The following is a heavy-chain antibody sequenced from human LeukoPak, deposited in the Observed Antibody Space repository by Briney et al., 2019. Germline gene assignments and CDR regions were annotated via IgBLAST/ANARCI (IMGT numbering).Heavy chain of an antibody. Sequence: SETLSLTHAVYGVAFSGYYCSWTRQPPAKGLECIGEINHSGSTNNHPSLKSRVTISVDTSKNQFSLKLSSVTAADTAVYYCARDRGYSYGHAGYYFDYWGQGTLVTVSS. CDR1: GVAFSGYY. D-gene: IGHD5-18*01. V-gene: IGHV4-34*01. CDR3: ARDRGYSYGHAGYYFDY. J-gene: IGHJ4*02. CDR2: INHSGST.